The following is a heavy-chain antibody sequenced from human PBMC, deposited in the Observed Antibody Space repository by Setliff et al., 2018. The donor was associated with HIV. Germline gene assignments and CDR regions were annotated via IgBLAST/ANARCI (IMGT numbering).Heavy chain of an antibody. CDR1: GFTLSGYW. CDR2: IKQDGSEK. Sequence: PGGSLRLSCEASGFTLSGYWMSWVRQAPGKGLEWVANIKQDGSEKYYVDSVKGRFTISRDNAKNSLYLQMNSLRAEDTAVYYCASVEEYYNFWSVWEYWGQGTLVTVSS. CDR3: ASVEEYYNFWSVWEY. V-gene: IGHV3-7*01. D-gene: IGHD3-3*01. J-gene: IGHJ4*02.